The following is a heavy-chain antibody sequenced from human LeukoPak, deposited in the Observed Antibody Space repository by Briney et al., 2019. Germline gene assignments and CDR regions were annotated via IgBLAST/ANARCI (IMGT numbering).Heavy chain of an antibody. J-gene: IGHJ4*02. V-gene: IGHV3-23*01. Sequence: PGGSLRLSCAASGFRFISYAMTWVRQAPGKGLEWVSSISESGGSTYYADSVKGRFTISRDNSKNTLYLQMHSLRAEDTAVYYCAKAGAVCSSTSCYANYWGQGTLVTVSS. D-gene: IGHD2-2*01. CDR3: AKAGAVCSSTSCYANY. CDR2: ISESGGST. CDR1: GFRFISYA.